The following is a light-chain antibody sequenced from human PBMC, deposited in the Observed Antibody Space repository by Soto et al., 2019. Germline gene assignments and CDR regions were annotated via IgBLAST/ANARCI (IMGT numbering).Light chain of an antibody. Sequence: QSALTQPASVSGSPGQSITISCTGTSSDVGSYNLVSWYQQHPGKAPKLMIYEGSKRPSGVSNRFSGSKSGNTASLTISGLQAEDEADYYXCSYAGSSTYVFGTGTKVTVL. CDR3: CSYAGSSTYV. CDR1: SSDVGSYNL. J-gene: IGLJ1*01. V-gene: IGLV2-23*01. CDR2: EGS.